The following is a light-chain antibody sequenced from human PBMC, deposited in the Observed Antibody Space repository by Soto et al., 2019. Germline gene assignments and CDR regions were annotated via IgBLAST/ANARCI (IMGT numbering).Light chain of an antibody. Sequence: QSALTQPRSVSGSPGQSVTISCTGPSSDVGCYNFVSWYQQHPGKAPKLIIYDVTKRPSGVPDRVSGSKSGNTACLSVQWLQAEDEADYYCCSYAGTYTHGVCGGGTKVTVL. J-gene: IGLJ3*02. V-gene: IGLV2-11*01. CDR1: SSDVGCYNF. CDR2: DVT. CDR3: CSYAGTYTHGV.